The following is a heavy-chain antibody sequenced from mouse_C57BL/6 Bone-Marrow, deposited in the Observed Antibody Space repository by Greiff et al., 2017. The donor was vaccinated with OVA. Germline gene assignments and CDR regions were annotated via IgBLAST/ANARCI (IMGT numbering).Heavy chain of an antibody. J-gene: IGHJ4*01. Sequence: QVQLQQPGTELVKPGASVKLSCKASGYTFTSYWMHWVKQRPGQGLEWIGNINPSNGGNNYNEKFKSKATLTVDKSSSTAYMQLSSLTSYDSAVYYCAREGVTTVVADAMDYWGQGTSVTVSS. CDR2: INPSNGGN. CDR1: GYTFTSYW. D-gene: IGHD1-1*01. CDR3: AREGVTTVVADAMDY. V-gene: IGHV1-53*01.